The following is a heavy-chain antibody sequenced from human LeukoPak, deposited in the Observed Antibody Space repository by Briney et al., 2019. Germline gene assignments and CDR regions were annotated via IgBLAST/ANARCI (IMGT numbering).Heavy chain of an antibody. D-gene: IGHD2-8*01. Sequence: SVKVSCKASGGTFSSYAISWVRQAPGQGLEWMGGIIPNFGTANYAQKFQGRVTITADESTSTAYMELSSLRSEDTAVYYCARSGCTNGVCSVGAFDIWGQGTMVTVSS. V-gene: IGHV1-69*13. CDR3: ARSGCTNGVCSVGAFDI. J-gene: IGHJ3*02. CDR1: GGTFSSYA. CDR2: IIPNFGTA.